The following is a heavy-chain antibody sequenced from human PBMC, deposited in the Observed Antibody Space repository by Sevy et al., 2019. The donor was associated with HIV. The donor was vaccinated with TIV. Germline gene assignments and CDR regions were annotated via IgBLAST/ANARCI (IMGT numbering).Heavy chain of an antibody. D-gene: IGHD1-26*01. CDR2: IYCNGHI. Sequence: SETLSLTCTVSGGSITSLYWNWIRQPPGKGLEWIANIYCNGHINYIPSLKSRVTLSLDTSKNQFSLRLSSVTAADTAMYYCSGENAWGRGYSWGQGTLVTVSS. J-gene: IGHJ4*02. CDR3: SGENAWGRGYS. V-gene: IGHV4-59*08. CDR1: GGSITSLY.